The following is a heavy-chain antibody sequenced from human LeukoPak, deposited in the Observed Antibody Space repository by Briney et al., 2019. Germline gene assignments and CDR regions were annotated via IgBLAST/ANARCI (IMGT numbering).Heavy chain of an antibody. Sequence: SETLSLTCTVSGGSISSSSYYWGWIRQPPGKGLEWIGSIYYSGSTCYNPSLKSRVTISVDTSKNQFSLKLSSVTAADTAVYYCARGSKGGSGSYFPIDYWGQGTLVTVSS. CDR1: GGSISSSSYY. D-gene: IGHD3-10*01. J-gene: IGHJ4*02. V-gene: IGHV4-39*01. CDR2: IYYSGST. CDR3: ARGSKGGSGSYFPIDY.